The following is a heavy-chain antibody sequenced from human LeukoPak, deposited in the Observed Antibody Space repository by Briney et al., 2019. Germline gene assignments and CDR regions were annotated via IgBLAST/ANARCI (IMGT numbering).Heavy chain of an antibody. D-gene: IGHD3-10*01. CDR2: INPNSGGT. Sequence: ASVKVSCKASGYTFTGYYMHWVRQAPGQGIEWMGWINPNSGGTNYAQKFQGRVTMTRDTSISTAYMELSRLRSDDTAVYYCARDRFRGVHWFDPWGQGTLVTVSS. CDR1: GYTFTGYY. V-gene: IGHV1-2*02. CDR3: ARDRFRGVHWFDP. J-gene: IGHJ5*02.